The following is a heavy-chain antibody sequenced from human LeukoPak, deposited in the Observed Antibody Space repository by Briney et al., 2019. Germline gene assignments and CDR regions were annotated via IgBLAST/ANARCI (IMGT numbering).Heavy chain of an antibody. V-gene: IGHV4-59*11. CDR2: VSYSGNT. CDR3: ARSYYDFWTGFYSDF. J-gene: IGHJ4*02. Sequence: SETLSLTCTVSGGSINIHYWIWIRQPPGNGLQWIVFVSYSGNTSDNPSLMSRVTISVDTSKIQFSLTVNSVTTADTALYFCARSYYDFWTGFYSDFWGPGALVTVSS. D-gene: IGHD3-3*01. CDR1: GGSINIHY.